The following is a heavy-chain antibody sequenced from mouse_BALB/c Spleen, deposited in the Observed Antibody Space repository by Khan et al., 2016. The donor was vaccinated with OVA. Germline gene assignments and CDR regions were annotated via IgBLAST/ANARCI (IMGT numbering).Heavy chain of an antibody. J-gene: IGHJ3*01. CDR3: ARPSYYGNPWFTY. Sequence: EVELVESGGGLVKPGGSLKLSCAPSGFAFSSYDMSWVRQTPEKRLEWVATISGTGIYTYYPDSVKGRFTISRDNARNTLYLQMRSLRSEATALYYCARPSYYGNPWFTYWGQGTLVTVSA. CDR2: ISGTGIYT. CDR1: GFAFSSYD. V-gene: IGHV5-9*02. D-gene: IGHD2-10*01.